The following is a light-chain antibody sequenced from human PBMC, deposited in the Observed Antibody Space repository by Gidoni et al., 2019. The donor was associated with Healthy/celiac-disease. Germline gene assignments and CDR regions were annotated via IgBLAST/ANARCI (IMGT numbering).Light chain of an antibody. CDR1: SSNIGSNT. CDR2: SNN. CDR3: AAWDDSLNGVV. Sequence: QSVLTQPPSESGTPGQRVTISCSGISSNIGSNTVNWYQQLPGTAPKLLISSNNQRPSGVPDRFSCSKSGTSASLAISGLQSEDEADYYCAAWDDSLNGVVFGGGTKLTVL. V-gene: IGLV1-44*01. J-gene: IGLJ2*01.